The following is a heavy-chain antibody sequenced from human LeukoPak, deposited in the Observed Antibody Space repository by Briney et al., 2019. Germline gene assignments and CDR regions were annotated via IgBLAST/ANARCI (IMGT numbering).Heavy chain of an antibody. CDR2: ISSDGSNN. CDR1: GFTFSSYG. CDR3: AKRGESGSSKRPPDY. Sequence: AGGSLRLSCAASGFTFSSYGMHWVRQAPGKGLEWVAVISSDGSNNYYADSVKGRFTISRDNSKNMLYLQMNSLRAEDTAVYYCAKRGESGSSKRPPDYWGQGTLVTVSS. D-gene: IGHD1-26*01. J-gene: IGHJ4*02. V-gene: IGHV3-30*18.